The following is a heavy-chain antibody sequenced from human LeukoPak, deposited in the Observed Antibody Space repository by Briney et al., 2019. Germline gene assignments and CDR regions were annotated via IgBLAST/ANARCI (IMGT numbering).Heavy chain of an antibody. Sequence: GGSLRLSCAASGFTFSSYAMSWVRQAPGKGLEWGSAISGSGGSTYYADAVKGRFTISRDNSKNTLYLQMNSLRAEDTAVYYCAAAIYDSSYYWGQGTLVTVSS. V-gene: IGHV3-23*01. J-gene: IGHJ4*02. CDR2: ISGSGGST. D-gene: IGHD3-22*01. CDR1: GFTFSSYA. CDR3: AAAIYDSSYY.